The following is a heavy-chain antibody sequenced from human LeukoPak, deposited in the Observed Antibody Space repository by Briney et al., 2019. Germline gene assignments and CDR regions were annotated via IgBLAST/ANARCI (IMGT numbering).Heavy chain of an antibody. CDR3: ARSDGSGYYSY. V-gene: IGHV3-23*01. D-gene: IGHD3-22*01. Sequence: XXRLXCAASGFTFSSYAISWVRQAPGKGREWVSAISGSGGSTYYADSVKGRFTISRDNSKNTLYLQMNSLRAEDTAVYYCARSDGSGYYSYWGQGTLVTVSS. CDR2: ISGSGGST. CDR1: GFTFSSYA. J-gene: IGHJ1*01.